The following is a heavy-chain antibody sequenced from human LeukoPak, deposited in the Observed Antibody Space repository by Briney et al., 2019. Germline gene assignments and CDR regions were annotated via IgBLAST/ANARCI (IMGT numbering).Heavy chain of an antibody. CDR1: GFTFRRDG. Sequence: PGGSLRLSCAASGFTFRRDGMHWVRQAPGKGLEWVAVISYDGSNKNYADSVMGRFTISRDNSKNTLYLQMNSLRAEDTAVYYCAKDRRSSWSFDYWGQGTLVTVSS. D-gene: IGHD6-13*01. CDR3: AKDRRSSWSFDY. CDR2: ISYDGSNK. J-gene: IGHJ4*02. V-gene: IGHV3-30*18.